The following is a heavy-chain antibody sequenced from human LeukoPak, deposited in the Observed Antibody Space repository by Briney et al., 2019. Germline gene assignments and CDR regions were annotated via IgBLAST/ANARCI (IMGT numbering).Heavy chain of an antibody. Sequence: ASVKVSCKASGYTFTSYDINWVRQATGQGLEWMGWMNPNSGNTGYAQKFQGRVTITRNTSISTAYMELSGLRSEDTAVYYCARSTALTARYSSSWYISWGQGTLVTVSS. D-gene: IGHD6-13*01. V-gene: IGHV1-8*03. CDR2: MNPNSGNT. CDR3: ARSTALTARYSSSWYIS. CDR1: GYTFTSYD. J-gene: IGHJ5*02.